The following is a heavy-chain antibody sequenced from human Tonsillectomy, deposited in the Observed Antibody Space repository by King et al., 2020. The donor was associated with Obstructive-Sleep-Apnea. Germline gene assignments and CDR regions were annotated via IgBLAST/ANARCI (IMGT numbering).Heavy chain of an antibody. D-gene: IGHD6-19*01. V-gene: IGHV3-30*18. CDR1: GFTFSSYG. J-gene: IGHJ4*02. Sequence: VQLVESGGGVVQPGRSLRLSCAASGFTFSSYGMHWVRQAPGKGLEWVAVISYDGSNKYYADSVKGRLTISRDNSKNTLYLQMNSLRAEDTAVYYCAKELEQWLVQPFGYWGQGTLVTVSS. CDR2: ISYDGSNK. CDR3: AKELEQWLVQPFGY.